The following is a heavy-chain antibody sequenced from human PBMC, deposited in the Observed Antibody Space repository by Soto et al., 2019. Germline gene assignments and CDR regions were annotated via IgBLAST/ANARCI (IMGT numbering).Heavy chain of an antibody. J-gene: IGHJ6*02. Sequence: EVQLVESGGGLVQPGGSLRLSCAASGFTFSSYSMNWVRQAPGKGLEWVSYISSSSSTIYYADSVKGRFTISRDNAKNSLYLQMNSLRDEDTAVYYCARGKAMVTYHGMDVWGQGTTVTVSS. CDR1: GFTFSSYS. D-gene: IGHD5-18*01. V-gene: IGHV3-48*02. CDR2: ISSSSSTI. CDR3: ARGKAMVTYHGMDV.